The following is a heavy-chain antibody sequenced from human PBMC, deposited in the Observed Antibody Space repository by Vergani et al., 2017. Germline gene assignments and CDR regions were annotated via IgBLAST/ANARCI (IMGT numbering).Heavy chain of an antibody. J-gene: IGHJ6*02. Sequence: EVQLVESGGGLVQPGGSLRLSCAASGFTFSSYWMHWVRQAPGKGLVWVSRINSDGSSTSYADSVKGRFTISRDNAKNTLYLQMNSLRAEDTAVYYCARDTWIQLWLYGMDVWGQGTTVTVSS. CDR3: ARDTWIQLWLYGMDV. V-gene: IGHV3-74*01. D-gene: IGHD5-18*01. CDR2: INSDGSST. CDR1: GFTFSSYW.